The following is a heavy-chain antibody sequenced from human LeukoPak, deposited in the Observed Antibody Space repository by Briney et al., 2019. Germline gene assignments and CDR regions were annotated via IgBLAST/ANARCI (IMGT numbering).Heavy chain of an antibody. D-gene: IGHD3-22*01. CDR3: AKSPTYYYDSSGYYFDY. Sequence: GGSLRLSCAASGFTFSSYAMSWVRQAPGKGLEWVSAISGSGGSTYYADSVKGRFTISRDNSKNTLYLQMNSLRAEDTAVYYCAKSPTYYYDSSGYYFDYWGQGTLVTVSS. J-gene: IGHJ4*02. V-gene: IGHV3-23*01. CDR2: ISGSGGST. CDR1: GFTFSSYA.